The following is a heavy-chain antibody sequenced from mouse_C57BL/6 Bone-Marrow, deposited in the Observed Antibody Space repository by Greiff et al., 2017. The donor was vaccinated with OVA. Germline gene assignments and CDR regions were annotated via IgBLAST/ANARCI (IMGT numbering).Heavy chain of an antibody. CDR2: ISYDGSN. D-gene: IGHD2-1*01. CDR3: ASDCNCFFYAMDY. V-gene: IGHV3-6*01. J-gene: IGHJ4*01. CDR1: GYSITSGYY. Sequence: EVQLVESGPGLVKPSQSLSLTCSVTGYSITSGYYWNWIRQFPGNKLEWMGYISYDGSNNYNPSLKNRISITRDTSKNQFFLKLNSVTTEDTATYYYASDCNCFFYAMDYWGQGTSVTVSS.